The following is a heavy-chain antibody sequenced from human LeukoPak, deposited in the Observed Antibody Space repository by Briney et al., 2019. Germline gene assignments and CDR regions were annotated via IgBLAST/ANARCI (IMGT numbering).Heavy chain of an antibody. J-gene: IGHJ3*01. CDR3: AKARGWLQIWDN. CDR2: INPKNAGT. V-gene: IGHV1-2*02. D-gene: IGHD5-24*01. Sequence: ASVKVSCKASGYTFTGYYMHWVRQAPGQGLEWMGWINPKNAGTNYAQKFQGRVTMTRDTSISTAYMELSRLRSDDTAVYYCAKARGWLQIWDNWGQGTMVTVSS. CDR1: GYTFTGYY.